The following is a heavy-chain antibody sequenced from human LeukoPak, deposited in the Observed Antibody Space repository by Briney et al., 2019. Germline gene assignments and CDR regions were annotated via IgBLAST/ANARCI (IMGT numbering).Heavy chain of an antibody. CDR2: ISYSGNT. Sequence: SETLSLTCTVSGGSISNYYWSWIRQPPGKGLEWIGYISYSGNTNYNPSLKSRVTISVDTSKNQFSLKLSSVTAADTAVYYCARGRTYRSPSWFDPWGQGTLVTVSS. CDR3: ARGRTYRSPSWFDP. D-gene: IGHD6-19*01. V-gene: IGHV4-59*01. J-gene: IGHJ5*02. CDR1: GGSISNYY.